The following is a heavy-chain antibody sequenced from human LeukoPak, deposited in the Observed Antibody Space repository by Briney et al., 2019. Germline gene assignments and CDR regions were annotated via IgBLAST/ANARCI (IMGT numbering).Heavy chain of an antibody. CDR1: GFPFSSYA. CDR2: ISDSGGST. V-gene: IGHV3-64D*09. J-gene: IGHJ3*01. D-gene: IGHD6-13*01. Sequence: PGGSLRLSCSASGFPFSSYALHWVRQAPGKGLEYVSAISDSGGSTYYADSVKGRFTISRDNSKNTLYLQMSSLRAEDTAVYYCAADGEYAFLVWVQGTMVTVSS. CDR3: AADGEYAFLV.